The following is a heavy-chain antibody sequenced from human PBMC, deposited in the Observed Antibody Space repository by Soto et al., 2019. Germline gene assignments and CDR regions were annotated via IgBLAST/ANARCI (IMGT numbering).Heavy chain of an antibody. Sequence: SETLSLTCTVSGGSISSGDYYWSWIRQPPGKGLEWIGYIYYSGSTYYNPSLKSRVTISVDTSKNQFSLKLSSVTAADTAVYYCARARRDFWSGYGYYFDYWGQGTLVTVSS. CDR1: GGSISSGDYY. CDR2: IYYSGST. CDR3: ARARRDFWSGYGYYFDY. J-gene: IGHJ4*02. D-gene: IGHD3-3*01. V-gene: IGHV4-30-4*01.